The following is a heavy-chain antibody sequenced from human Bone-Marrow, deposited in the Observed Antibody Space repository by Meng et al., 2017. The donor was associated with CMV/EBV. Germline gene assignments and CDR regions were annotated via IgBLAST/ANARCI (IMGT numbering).Heavy chain of an antibody. D-gene: IGHD3-3*01. CDR1: GFTFDDYA. V-gene: IGHV3-9*01. Sequence: GGSLRLSCAASGFTFDDYAMHWVRQAPGKGLEWVSGISWNSGSIGYADSVKGRFTISRDNAKNSLYLQMNSLRAEDTALYYYAKDMNFGFGVVIGQNYFDYWGQGTLVTFSS. J-gene: IGHJ4*02. CDR3: AKDMNFGFGVVIGQNYFDY. CDR2: ISWNSGSI.